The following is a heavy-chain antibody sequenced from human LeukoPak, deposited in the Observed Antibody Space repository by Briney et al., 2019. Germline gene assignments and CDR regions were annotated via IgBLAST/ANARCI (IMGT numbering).Heavy chain of an antibody. Sequence: SETLSLTCTVSGGSISSYYWSWIRQPAGKGLEWIGRIYTSGSTNYNPSLKSRVTMSVDTSKNQFSLILSSVTAADTAVYYCARYSNAYAGARWFDHWGQGTLVTVSS. CDR2: IYTSGST. CDR1: GGSISSYY. CDR3: ARYSNAYAGARWFDH. J-gene: IGHJ5*02. D-gene: IGHD2-21*01. V-gene: IGHV4-4*07.